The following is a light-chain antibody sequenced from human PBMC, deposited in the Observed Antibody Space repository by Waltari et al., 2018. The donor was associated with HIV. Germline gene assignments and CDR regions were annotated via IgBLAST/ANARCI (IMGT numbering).Light chain of an antibody. J-gene: IGLJ2*01. CDR1: SGHSSYA. CDR2: LNSDGSH. Sequence: QLVLTQSPSASASLGASVKLTCTLSSGHSSYAIAWPQQQPEKGPRYLMKLNSDGSHRKGAGIPDRFSGSSSGAERYLTISSLQSEDEADYYCQTWDTGIQVFGGGTKLTVL. CDR3: QTWDTGIQV. V-gene: IGLV4-69*01.